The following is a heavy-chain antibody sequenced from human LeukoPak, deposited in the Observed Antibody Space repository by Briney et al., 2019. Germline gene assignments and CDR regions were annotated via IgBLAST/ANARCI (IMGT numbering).Heavy chain of an antibody. V-gene: IGHV4-59*01. Sequence: PSETLSLTCTVSGGSMSSYYWPWIRQPPGKGLEWIGYIYYSGSTNYNPSLKSRVTISVDTSKNQFSLKLSSVTAADTAVYYCTRYQLLGLVGWFDPWGQGTLVTVSS. CDR3: TRYQLLGLVGWFDP. J-gene: IGHJ5*02. CDR1: GGSMSSYY. CDR2: IYYSGST. D-gene: IGHD2-2*01.